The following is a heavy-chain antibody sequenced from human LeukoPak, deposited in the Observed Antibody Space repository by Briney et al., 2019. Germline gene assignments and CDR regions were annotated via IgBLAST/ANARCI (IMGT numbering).Heavy chain of an antibody. CDR2: IYYSGST. D-gene: IGHD3-10*01. Sequence: SETLSLTCTVSGGSISSYYWSWIRQPPGKGLEWIGYIYYSGSTNYNPSLKSRVTISVDTSKNQFSLKLSSVAAADTAVYYCARVEEGYGSGRRENYYYYYMDVWGKGTTVTISS. CDR1: GGSISSYY. CDR3: ARVEEGYGSGRRENYYYYYMDV. V-gene: IGHV4-59*01. J-gene: IGHJ6*03.